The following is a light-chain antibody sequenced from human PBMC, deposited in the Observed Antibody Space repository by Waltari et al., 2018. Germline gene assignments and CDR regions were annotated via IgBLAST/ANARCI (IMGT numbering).Light chain of an antibody. J-gene: IGKJ3*01. Sequence: DIVMTQSPDYLAVSLGERATINCKSSQSVLYSSNNQNYLAWYQQKPGQPPKLLIYWASTRESGVPDRFSGSGSGTDFTLTISSLQAEDVAVYYCQQYYSIPITFGPGTKVDIK. CDR1: QSVLYSSNNQNY. V-gene: IGKV4-1*01. CDR2: WAS. CDR3: QQYYSIPIT.